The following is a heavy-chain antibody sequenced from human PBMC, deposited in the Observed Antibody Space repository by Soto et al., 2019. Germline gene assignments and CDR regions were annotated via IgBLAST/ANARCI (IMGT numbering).Heavy chain of an antibody. CDR1: GGSISSYY. V-gene: IGHV4-4*07. Sequence: SETLSLTCTVSGGSISSYYWSWIRQPAGKGLEWIGRIYTSGSTNYNPSRKSRVTMSVDTSKNQFSLKLSSVPAADTAVYYCARAGTYYYDSSGYFYFDYWGQGTLVTVSS. J-gene: IGHJ4*02. CDR3: ARAGTYYYDSSGYFYFDY. CDR2: IYTSGST. D-gene: IGHD3-22*01.